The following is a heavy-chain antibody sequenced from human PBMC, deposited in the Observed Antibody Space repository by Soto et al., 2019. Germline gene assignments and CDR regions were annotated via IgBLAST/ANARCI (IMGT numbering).Heavy chain of an antibody. CDR1: GGSFSGYY. V-gene: IGHV4-34*01. D-gene: IGHD5-12*01. CDR3: ARAHGGYVAYFDY. CDR2: INHSGST. Sequence: SETLSLTCAVYGGSFSGYYWSWIRQPPGKGLEWIGEINHSGSTNYNPSLKSRVTISVDTSKNQFSLKLSSVTAADTAVYYCARAHGGYVAYFDYWGQGTLVTVSS. J-gene: IGHJ4*02.